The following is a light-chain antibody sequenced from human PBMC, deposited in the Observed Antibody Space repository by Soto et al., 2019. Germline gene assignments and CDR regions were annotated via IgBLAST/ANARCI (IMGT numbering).Light chain of an antibody. CDR1: NFNIGSHT. CDR3: SVWDDSLKGWV. J-gene: IGLJ3*02. CDR2: NNK. V-gene: IGLV1-44*01. Sequence: QSVLTQPPSASGTPGQRVTISCSGSNFNIGSHTVNWYQQLPGTAPKLLMHNNKHRPSGVPDRFSGSKTGTSAALAISGLQSDDEADYCCSVWDDSLKGWVFGVGTELAVL.